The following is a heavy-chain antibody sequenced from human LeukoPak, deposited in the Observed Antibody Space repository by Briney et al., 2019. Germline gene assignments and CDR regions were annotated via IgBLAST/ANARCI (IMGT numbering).Heavy chain of an antibody. CDR2: ISGSTTYT. J-gene: IGHJ4*02. CDR3: ARLGSIAAAGTPDY. D-gene: IGHD6-13*01. V-gene: IGHV3-11*06. Sequence: PGESLRLSCAASGFTFSDYDMSWIRQAPGKGLEWVSYISGSTTYTTYADSVKGRFTISRDNAKNSLYLQMNSLRGEDTAVYYCARLGSIAAAGTPDYWGQGTLVTVSS. CDR1: GFTFSDYD.